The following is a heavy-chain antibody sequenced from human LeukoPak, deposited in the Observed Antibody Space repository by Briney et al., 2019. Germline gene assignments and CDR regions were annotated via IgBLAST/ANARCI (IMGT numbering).Heavy chain of an antibody. CDR3: AISSTSPLSY. J-gene: IGHJ4*02. D-gene: IGHD2-2*01. CDR1: GYSFTSYW. Sequence: GEPLKISCKGSGYSFTSYWISWVRQMPGKGLEWMGRIDPSDSYTNYSPSFQGHVTITADKSISTAYLQWSSLKASDTAMYYCAISSTSPLSYWGQGTLVTVSS. V-gene: IGHV5-10-1*01. CDR2: IDPSDSYT.